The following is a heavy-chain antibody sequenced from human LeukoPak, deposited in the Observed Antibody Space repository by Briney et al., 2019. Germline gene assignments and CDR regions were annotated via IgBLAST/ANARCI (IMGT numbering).Heavy chain of an antibody. Sequence: GGSLRLSCAASGFTFSSYAMSWVRQAPGKGLVWVSQINPDGSSTDYADSVKGRFTSSRDNAKNTVYLQMNSLRAEDTAVYYCARVGRTPPFNWGQGTLVTVSS. CDR3: ARVGRTPPFN. J-gene: IGHJ4*02. V-gene: IGHV3-74*01. CDR1: GFTFSSYA. CDR2: INPDGSST.